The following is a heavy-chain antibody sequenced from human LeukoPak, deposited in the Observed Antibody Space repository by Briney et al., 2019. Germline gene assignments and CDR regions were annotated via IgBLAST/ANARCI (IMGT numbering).Heavy chain of an antibody. V-gene: IGHV1-2*02. D-gene: IGHD6-19*01. CDR1: GYTFTGYY. J-gene: IGHJ4*02. CDR2: INPNSGGT. Sequence: ASVKPSCKASGYTFTGYYIHWVRQAPGQGLEWMGWINPNSGGTNYAQKFQGRVTMTRDTSISTAYMELSRLRSDDTAVYYCARESPYSSAWPYFDYWEQPRLLSVSS. CDR3: ARESPYSSAWPYFDY.